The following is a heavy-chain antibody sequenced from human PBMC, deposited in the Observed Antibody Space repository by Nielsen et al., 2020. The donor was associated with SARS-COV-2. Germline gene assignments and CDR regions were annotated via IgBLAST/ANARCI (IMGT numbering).Heavy chain of an antibody. D-gene: IGHD1-26*01. CDR1: GFTFSSYA. J-gene: IGHJ4*02. V-gene: IGHV3-30-3*01. CDR3: ARPSSGSYYSYFDY. CDR2: ISYDGSNK. Sequence: GGSLRLSCAASGFTFSSYAMHWVRQAPGKGLEWVAVISYDGSNKYYADSVKGRFTISRDNSKNTLYLQMNSLRAEDTAVYYCARPSSGSYYSYFDYWGQGTLVTVSS.